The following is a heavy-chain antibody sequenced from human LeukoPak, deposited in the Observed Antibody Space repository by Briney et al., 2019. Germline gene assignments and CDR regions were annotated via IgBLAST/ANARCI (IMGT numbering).Heavy chain of an antibody. J-gene: IGHJ4*02. V-gene: IGHV1-18*01. D-gene: IGHD6-19*01. CDR2: ISAYNGNT. Sequence: GASVKVSCKASGYTFTSYGISWVRQAPGQGLEWMGWISAYNGNTNYAQKLQGRVTMTTDTSTSTAYMELRSLRSDDTAVYYCARDPDMSSGWNYFDYWGQGTLVTVSS. CDR1: GYTFTSYG. CDR3: ARDPDMSSGWNYFDY.